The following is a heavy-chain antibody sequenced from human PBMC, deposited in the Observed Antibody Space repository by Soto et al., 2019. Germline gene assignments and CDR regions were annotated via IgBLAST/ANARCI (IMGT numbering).Heavy chain of an antibody. CDR1: GGSISSGGYY. Sequence: PSVTLSLTCTVSGGSISSGGYYWSWIRQHPGKGLEWIGYIYYSGSTYYNPSLKSRVTISVDTSKNQFSLKLSSVTAADTAVYYCAAESVGATSPSFDYWGQGTLVTVSS. D-gene: IGHD1-26*01. CDR3: AAESVGATSPSFDY. CDR2: IYYSGST. J-gene: IGHJ4*02. V-gene: IGHV4-31*03.